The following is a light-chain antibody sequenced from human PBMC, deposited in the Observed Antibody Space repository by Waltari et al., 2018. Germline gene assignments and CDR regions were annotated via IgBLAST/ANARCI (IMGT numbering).Light chain of an antibody. CDR1: ERVGNNY. J-gene: IGKJ2*01. V-gene: IGKV3-20*01. CDR3: QQYGDSPLYT. Sequence: EIVLTQSPVTLSLSPGERATLSCSDSERVGNNYLTWYQQKPGQAPRLLIYDASTRPSGMPDRFSGSGSVTDVSLTISRLEPEDLAVYYCQQYGDSPLYTFGQGTKLEI. CDR2: DAS.